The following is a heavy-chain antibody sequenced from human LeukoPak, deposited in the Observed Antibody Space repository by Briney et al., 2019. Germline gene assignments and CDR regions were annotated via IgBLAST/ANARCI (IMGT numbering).Heavy chain of an antibody. CDR3: ARDPPRGSF. D-gene: IGHD3-16*01. Sequence: GGSLRLSCAASGFTFSSYWISWVRQAPGKGLEWVANIKQDGSERNYVDSVKGRFTISRDNAKNSLFLQMNSLRAEDTAVYYCARDPPRGSFWGQGTRVPVSS. V-gene: IGHV3-7*01. J-gene: IGHJ4*02. CDR1: GFTFSSYW. CDR2: IKQDGSER.